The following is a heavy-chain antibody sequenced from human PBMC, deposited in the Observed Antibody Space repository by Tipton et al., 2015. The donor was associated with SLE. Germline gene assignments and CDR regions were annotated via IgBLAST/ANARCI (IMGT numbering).Heavy chain of an antibody. Sequence: QSGAEVKKPGESLKISCKGSGYSFISYWIGWVRQMPGKGLEWMGIIYPGDSDTRYSPSFQGQVTISADKSISTAYLQWSSLKASDPAMYYCARHIFRDGYNSGAFDIWGQGTMVTVSS. V-gene: IGHV5-51*01. CDR2: IYPGDSDT. J-gene: IGHJ3*02. D-gene: IGHD5-24*01. CDR3: ARHIFRDGYNSGAFDI. CDR1: GYSFISYW.